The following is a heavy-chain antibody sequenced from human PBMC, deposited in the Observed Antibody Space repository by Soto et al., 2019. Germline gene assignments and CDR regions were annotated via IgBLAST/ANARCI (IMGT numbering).Heavy chain of an antibody. CDR2: ISSSSSYI. Sequence: EVQLVESGGGLVKPGGSLRLSCAASGFTFSSYSMNWVRQAPGKGLEWVSSISSSSSYIYYADSVKGRFTISRDNAKNSLYLQMNSLRAEDTAVYYCARGEYCSSTSCYYYYYMDVWGKGTTVIVSS. CDR1: GFTFSSYS. D-gene: IGHD2-2*01. V-gene: IGHV3-21*01. J-gene: IGHJ6*03. CDR3: ARGEYCSSTSCYYYYYMDV.